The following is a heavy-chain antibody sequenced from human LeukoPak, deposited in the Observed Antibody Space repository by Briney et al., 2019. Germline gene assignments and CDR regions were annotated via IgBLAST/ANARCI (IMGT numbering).Heavy chain of an antibody. CDR3: AKDREWELLSYWFDL. Sequence: GSLRLSCSASGFTFSSHGMHWVRPAPGKGLEWVGVISYDGSNKYYADSVKGRFTISRDNSRNTLYLQMNSLRAEDTAVYYCAKDREWELLSYWFDLWGQGTLVTVSS. V-gene: IGHV3-30*18. CDR2: ISYDGSNK. D-gene: IGHD1-26*01. CDR1: GFTFSSHG. J-gene: IGHJ5*02.